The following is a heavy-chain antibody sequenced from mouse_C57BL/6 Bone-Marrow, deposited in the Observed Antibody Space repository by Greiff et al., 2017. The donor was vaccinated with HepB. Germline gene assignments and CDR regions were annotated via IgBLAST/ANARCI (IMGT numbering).Heavy chain of an antibody. CDR3: ARDRCYGSSYDYAKDY. Sequence: EVKLVESGPGLVKPSQSLSLTCSVTGYSITSGYYWNWIRQFPGNKLEWMGYISYDGSNNYNPSLKNRISITRDTSKNQFFLKLNSVTTEDTATYYCARDRCYGSSYDYAKDYWGQGTSVTVSS. D-gene: IGHD1-1*01. CDR2: ISYDGSN. V-gene: IGHV3-6*01. CDR1: GYSITSGYY. J-gene: IGHJ4*01.